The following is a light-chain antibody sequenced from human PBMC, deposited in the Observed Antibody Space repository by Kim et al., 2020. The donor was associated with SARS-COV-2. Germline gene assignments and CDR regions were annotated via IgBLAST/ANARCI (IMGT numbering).Light chain of an antibody. Sequence: EILLTQSPGTLSLSPGERATLSCRANQRMSSNYLAWYQHKPGQSPRLLIHDASNRATGIPDRFSGSGSGTDFTLTISRLEPEDFAVYYCHQYIRSPYSFGQGTKLEI. CDR3: HQYIRSPYS. CDR2: DAS. J-gene: IGKJ2*03. CDR1: QRMSSNY. V-gene: IGKV3-20*01.